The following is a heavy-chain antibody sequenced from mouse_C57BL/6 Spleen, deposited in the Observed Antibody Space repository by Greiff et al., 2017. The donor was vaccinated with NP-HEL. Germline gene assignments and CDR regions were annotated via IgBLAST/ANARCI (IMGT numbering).Heavy chain of an antibody. CDR2: INYDGSST. Sequence: EVKLVESEGGLVQPGSSMKLSCTASGFTFSDYYMAWVRQVPEKGLEWVANINYDGSSTYYLDSLKSRFIISRDNAKNILYLQMSSLKSEDTATYYCARVDYDQGYFDVWGTGTTVTVSS. J-gene: IGHJ1*03. D-gene: IGHD2-4*01. CDR1: GFTFSDYY. CDR3: ARVDYDQGYFDV. V-gene: IGHV5-16*01.